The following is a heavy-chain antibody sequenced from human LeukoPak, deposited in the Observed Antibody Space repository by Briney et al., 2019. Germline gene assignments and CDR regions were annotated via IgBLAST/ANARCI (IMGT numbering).Heavy chain of an antibody. Sequence: SETLSLTCTVSGGPISSYYWSWIRQPPGKGLEWVGYIYYSGSTKYNPSLKSRVTISVDTSKNKFSLKLSSVIAADTAVYYCARLDTIFGVAKGFDYWGQGILVTVSS. CDR2: IYYSGST. V-gene: IGHV4-59*01. D-gene: IGHD3-3*01. CDR3: ARLDTIFGVAKGFDY. J-gene: IGHJ4*02. CDR1: GGPISSYY.